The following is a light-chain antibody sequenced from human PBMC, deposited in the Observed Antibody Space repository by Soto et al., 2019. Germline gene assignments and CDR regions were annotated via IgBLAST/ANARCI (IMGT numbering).Light chain of an antibody. CDR2: GAS. CDR3: QQYNNWPLLT. J-gene: IGKJ4*01. V-gene: IGKV3-15*01. CDR1: QSVSSN. Sequence: EIVMTQSPATLSVSPGERATLSCRASQSVSSNLAWYQQKPGQAPRLLIYGASTWATGIPARFSGSGSGTEFTPTISSLQSEDFAVYYCQQYNNWPLLTFGGGTKVEIK.